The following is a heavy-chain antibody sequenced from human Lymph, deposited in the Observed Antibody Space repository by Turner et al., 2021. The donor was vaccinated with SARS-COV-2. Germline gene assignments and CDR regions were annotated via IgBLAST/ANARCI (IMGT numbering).Heavy chain of an antibody. D-gene: IGHD3-10*01. J-gene: IGHJ3*01. CDR1: GIIVSRNY. Sequence: VQPVESGGGLVQPCGSLRLSCAVSGIIVSRNYMSWFRQGPGKGLEWVSVIYSGGRTYYADSVKGRFTISRDNSKNTLYLQMNSLRAEDTAVYYCAGDFREGAFDVWGQGTMVTISS. CDR3: AGDFREGAFDV. V-gene: IGHV3-66*01. CDR2: IYSGGRT.